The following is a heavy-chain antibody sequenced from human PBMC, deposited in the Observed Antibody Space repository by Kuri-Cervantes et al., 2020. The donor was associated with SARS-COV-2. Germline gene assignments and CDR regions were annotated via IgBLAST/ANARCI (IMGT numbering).Heavy chain of an antibody. J-gene: IGHJ6*03. CDR1: GFTFSSYS. D-gene: IGHD3-22*01. CDR2: ISSSSSTI. CDR3: SRTYDSSGSLYYYYYMDV. Sequence: GGSLRLSCAASGFTFSSYSMNWVRQAPGKGLEWVSYISSSSSTIYYADSVKGRFTISRDNAKDSLYLQMNSLRAEDTAVYYCSRTYDSSGSLYYYYYMDVWGKGTTATVSS. V-gene: IGHV3-48*01.